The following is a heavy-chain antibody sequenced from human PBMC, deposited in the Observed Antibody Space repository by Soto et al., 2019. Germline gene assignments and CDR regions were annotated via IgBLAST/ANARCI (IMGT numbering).Heavy chain of an antibody. CDR2: FDPEDGET. Sequence: ASVKVSCKVSGYTLTGLSMHWVRRAPGKGLEWMGGFDPEDGETIYAQKFQGRVTMTEDTSTDTAYMELSSLRSEDTAVYYCATPTPYTAMVTGHRYWGQGTLVTVSS. V-gene: IGHV1-24*01. J-gene: IGHJ4*02. CDR1: GYTLTGLS. CDR3: ATPTPYTAMVTGHRY. D-gene: IGHD5-18*01.